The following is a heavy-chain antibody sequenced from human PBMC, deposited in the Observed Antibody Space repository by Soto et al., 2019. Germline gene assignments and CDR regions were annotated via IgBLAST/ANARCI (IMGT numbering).Heavy chain of an antibody. D-gene: IGHD3-10*01. Sequence: EVQLVESGGGLVKPGGSLRLSCAASGFTFSNAWMNWVRQAPGKGLEWVGRIKSRTDGGTTDYAAPVKGRFTFSRDDSQNTVYLQRNSLKTEDTAVYYCTSTSTLGSGSWPGGQGTLVTVSS. CDR2: IKSRTDGGTT. CDR3: TSTSTLGSGSWP. J-gene: IGHJ4*02. CDR1: GFTFSNAW. V-gene: IGHV3-15*07.